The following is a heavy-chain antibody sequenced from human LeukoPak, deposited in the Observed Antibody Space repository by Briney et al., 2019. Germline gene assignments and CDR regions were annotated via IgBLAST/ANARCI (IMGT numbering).Heavy chain of an antibody. J-gene: IGHJ4*02. CDR1: GFTFSSYS. D-gene: IGHD3-22*01. CDR3: ARRGGYYDSSGYSYYFDY. Sequence: GGSLRLSCAASGFTFSSYSMNWVRQAPGKGLEWVSYISSSSSTIYYADSVKGRFTISRDNAKNSLYLQMNSLRAEDTAVYYFARRGGYYDSSGYSYYFDYWGQGTLVTVSS. CDR2: ISSSSSTI. V-gene: IGHV3-48*01.